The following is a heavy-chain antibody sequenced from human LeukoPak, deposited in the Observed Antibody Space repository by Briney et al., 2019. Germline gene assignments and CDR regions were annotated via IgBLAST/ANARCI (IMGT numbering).Heavy chain of an antibody. D-gene: IGHD3-22*01. CDR2: IYYSGST. CDR1: GGSISSYY. CDR3: ARLDYYDSSGYYPGAFDI. V-gene: IGHV4-59*01. Sequence: SETLSLTCTVSGGSISSYYWSWIRQPPGKGLEWIGYIYYSGSTNYNPSLKSRVTISVDTSKNQFSLKLSSVTAADTAVYYCARLDYYDSSGYYPGAFDIWGQGTMVTVSS. J-gene: IGHJ3*02.